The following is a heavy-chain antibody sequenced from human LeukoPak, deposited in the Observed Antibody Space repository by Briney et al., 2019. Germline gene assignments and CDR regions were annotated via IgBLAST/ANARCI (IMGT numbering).Heavy chain of an antibody. CDR2: ISGSGGSI. Sequence: PGGSLRLSCAASGFTFISYAMSWVRQAPGKGLEWVSAISGSGGSIYYADSVKGRFTVSRDNSKNTLYLQMNTLRAEDTAVYHCAKDEDARPMYFQDWGQGTLVTVSS. V-gene: IGHV3-23*01. CDR3: AKDEDARPMYFQD. D-gene: IGHD3-10*02. CDR1: GFTFISYA. J-gene: IGHJ1*01.